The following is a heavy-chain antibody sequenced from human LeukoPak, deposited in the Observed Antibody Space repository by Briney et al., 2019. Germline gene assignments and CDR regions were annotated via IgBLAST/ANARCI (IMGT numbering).Heavy chain of an antibody. CDR1: GGSISSYY. D-gene: IGHD3-22*01. Sequence: SETLSLTCTVSGGSISSYYWSWIRQPAGKGLEWIGRIYTSGSTNYNPSLKSRVTMSVDTSKSQFSLKLSSVTAADTAVYYCARLNLGSVDSSSYSRHGWFDPWGQGTLVTVSS. CDR2: IYTSGST. J-gene: IGHJ5*02. CDR3: ARLNLGSVDSSSYSRHGWFDP. V-gene: IGHV4-4*07.